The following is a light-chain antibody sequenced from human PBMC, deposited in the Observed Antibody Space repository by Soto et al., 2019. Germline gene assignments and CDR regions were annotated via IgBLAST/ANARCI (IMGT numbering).Light chain of an antibody. J-gene: IGLJ1*01. V-gene: IGLV2-14*01. Sequence: QSALTQPASVSGSPGQSITISCSGTRSDIGSYNYVAWYQQFPGKTPKILIYGVSNRPSGVSSRFSGSKSGNTASLTISGLQAEDEADYYCSSYGGRYNYVFGTGTKVTVL. CDR1: RSDIGSYNY. CDR3: SSYGGRYNYV. CDR2: GVS.